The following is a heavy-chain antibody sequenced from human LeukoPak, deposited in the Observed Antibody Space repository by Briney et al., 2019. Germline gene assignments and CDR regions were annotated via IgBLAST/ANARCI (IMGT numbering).Heavy chain of an antibody. Sequence: GRSLRLSCAASGFTFSSYAMHWVRQAPGKGLEWVAVISYDGSNKYYADSVKGRFTISRDNSKNTLYLQMNSLRVDDTAVYYCARRRSKAYENWGQGTLVTVSS. J-gene: IGHJ4*02. CDR1: GFTFSSYA. CDR2: ISYDGSNK. D-gene: IGHD3-22*01. CDR3: ARRRSKAYEN. V-gene: IGHV3-30-3*01.